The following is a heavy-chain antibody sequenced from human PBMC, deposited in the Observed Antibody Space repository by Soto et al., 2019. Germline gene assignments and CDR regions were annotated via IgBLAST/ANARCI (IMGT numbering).Heavy chain of an antibody. J-gene: IGHJ4*02. D-gene: IGHD1-1*01. CDR3: AKDKSGTTSFDY. CDR1: GFTISRYA. Sequence: EVQLLESGGGLVQPGGSLRLSCAVSGFTISRYAMSWVRQAPGKGLEWVSAISDRGDTTHYADSVKGRFTISRDTSTNTLCLQMNTLRAEDTAVYYCAKDKSGTTSFDYWGRGTPVTVSS. CDR2: ISDRGDTT. V-gene: IGHV3-23*01.